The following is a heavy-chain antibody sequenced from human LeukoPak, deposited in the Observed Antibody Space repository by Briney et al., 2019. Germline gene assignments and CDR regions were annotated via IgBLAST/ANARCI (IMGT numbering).Heavy chain of an antibody. V-gene: IGHV4-59*11. CDR2: IYYSGST. D-gene: IGHD3-16*01. CDR3: ARDQDLGGPTGFDP. Sequence: PSETLSLTCTVSGGSISSHYWSWIRQPPGKGLEWIGYIYYSGSTNYNPSLKSRVTISVDTSKNQFSLKLSSVTAADTAVYYCARDQDLGGPTGFDPWGQGTLVTVSS. J-gene: IGHJ5*02. CDR1: GGSISSHY.